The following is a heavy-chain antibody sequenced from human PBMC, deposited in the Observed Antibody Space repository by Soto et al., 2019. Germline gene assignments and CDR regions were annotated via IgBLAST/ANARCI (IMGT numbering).Heavy chain of an antibody. J-gene: IGHJ5*02. CDR1: GFSFNTSGEG. V-gene: IGHV2-5*02. CDR2: IYWADDK. Sequence: QITLKESGPTLVKPTQTLTLTCTFSGFSFNTSGEGVGWIRQPPGKALEWLALIYWADDKRYSPSLERRLTITKDTSKNQVVLTMTNMDPVDTATYYGAHRRWGYCTGTSWYWFDPWGPGTLVTVSS. D-gene: IGHD2-8*02. CDR3: AHRRWGYCTGTSWYWFDP.